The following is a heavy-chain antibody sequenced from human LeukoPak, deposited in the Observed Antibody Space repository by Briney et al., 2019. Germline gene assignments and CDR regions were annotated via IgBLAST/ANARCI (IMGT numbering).Heavy chain of an antibody. CDR2: INHSRST. CDR1: GGSFSGYY. CDR3: ARGPRIASRLYYYMDV. D-gene: IGHD2-21*01. Sequence: SETLSLTCAVYGGSFSGYYWSWIRQPPGKGLEWIGEINHSRSTNYNPSLKSRVTISVDTSKNQFSLKLSSVTAADTAVYYCARGPRIASRLYYYMDVWGKGTTVTVSS. V-gene: IGHV4-34*01. J-gene: IGHJ6*03.